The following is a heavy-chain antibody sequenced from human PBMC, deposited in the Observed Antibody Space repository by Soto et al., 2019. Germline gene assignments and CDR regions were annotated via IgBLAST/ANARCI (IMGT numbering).Heavy chain of an antibody. CDR1: GFMFRTYW. D-gene: IGHD3-9*01. V-gene: IGHV3-7*01. CDR2: IKQDGSET. Sequence: PGGSLRLSCEASGFMFRTYWMTWVRQAPGKGLEWLANIKQDGSETHYLDSVKGRFAIFRDNAKNSLYLQMSSLRAEDTAVYYCARLTGDYFDNWCQGTLVTVSS. CDR3: ARLTGDYFDN. J-gene: IGHJ4*02.